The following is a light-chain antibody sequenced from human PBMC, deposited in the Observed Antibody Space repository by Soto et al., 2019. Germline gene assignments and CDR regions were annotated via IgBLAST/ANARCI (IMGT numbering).Light chain of an antibody. J-gene: IGKJ5*01. Sequence: EIVLTQSPATLSLSPGERAILSCWASQSVSTFLAWFQQKPGQPPRLIIYNASNRTTGIPARFSGSGSGTDFTLTFSSLEPEDFAVYYCQQRGDWPPITFGQGTRLEI. CDR2: NAS. V-gene: IGKV3-11*01. CDR1: QSVSTF. CDR3: QQRGDWPPIT.